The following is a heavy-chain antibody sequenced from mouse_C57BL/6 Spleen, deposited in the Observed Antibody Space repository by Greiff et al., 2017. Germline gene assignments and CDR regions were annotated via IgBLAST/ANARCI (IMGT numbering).Heavy chain of an antibody. CDR2: INPSSGYT. J-gene: IGHJ4*01. D-gene: IGHD4-1*02. Sequence: VQLQQSGAELAKPGASVTLSCKASGYTFTSYWMHWVKQRPGQGLEWIGYINPSSGYTKYNQKFKDKATLTADKSASTDYLQLSSLTSEDSAVYYCARGPNWDGAMDYWGQGTSVTVSS. CDR1: GYTFTSYW. CDR3: ARGPNWDGAMDY. V-gene: IGHV1-7*01.